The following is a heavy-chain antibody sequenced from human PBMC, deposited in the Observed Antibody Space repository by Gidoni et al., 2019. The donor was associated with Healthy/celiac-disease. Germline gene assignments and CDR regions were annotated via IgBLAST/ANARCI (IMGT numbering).Heavy chain of an antibody. CDR2: ISGSGGST. J-gene: IGHJ2*01. V-gene: IGHV3-23*01. CDR3: AKGSYCSSTSCYWYFDL. CDR1: GFTFSSYA. Sequence: EVQLLESGGGLVQPGGSLRLSCAASGFTFSSYAMSWVRQAPGKGLEWVSAISGSGGSTYYADSVKGRFTISRDKSKNTLYLQMNSLRAEDTAVYYCAKGSYCSSTSCYWYFDLWGRGTLVTVSS. D-gene: IGHD2-2*01.